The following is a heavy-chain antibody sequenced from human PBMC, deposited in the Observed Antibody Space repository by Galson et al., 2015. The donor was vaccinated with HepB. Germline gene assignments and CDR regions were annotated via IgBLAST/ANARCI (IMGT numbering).Heavy chain of an antibody. CDR2: VDPEDGET. V-gene: IGHV1-69-2*01. J-gene: IGHJ6*02. CDR3: ATVSTSLAAVASDYYYGLDV. Sequence: QSGAEVKKPGATVKISCQISGYTFTDYYMHWVQQAPAKGLEWMGLVDPEDGETIYADKFRDRIAISADTSSDTAYLGLRTLRSEDTAVYYCATVSTSLAAVASDYYYGLDVWGQGTTVTVSS. D-gene: IGHD6-19*01. CDR1: GYTFTDYY.